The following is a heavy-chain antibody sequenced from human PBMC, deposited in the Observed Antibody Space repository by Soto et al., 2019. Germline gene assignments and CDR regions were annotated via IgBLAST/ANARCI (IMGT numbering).Heavy chain of an antibody. Sequence: EVQLVESGGGLVKPGGSLRLSCAASGFTFSSYSMNWVRQAPGKGLEWVSSISSSSSYIYYADSVKGRFTISRDNAKNPRHLQRNSRRAEDPAGCSGGRDRGGDLKAFDIWGQGTMVTVSS. V-gene: IGHV3-21*01. CDR1: GFTFSSYS. CDR2: ISSSSSYI. D-gene: IGHD3-10*01. CDR3: GRDRGGDLKAFDI. J-gene: IGHJ3*02.